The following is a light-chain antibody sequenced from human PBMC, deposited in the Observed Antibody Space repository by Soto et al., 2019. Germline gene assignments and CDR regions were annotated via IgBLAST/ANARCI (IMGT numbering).Light chain of an antibody. V-gene: IGKV1-5*03. CDR2: KAS. CDR1: QSISSW. J-gene: IGKJ1*01. Sequence: IHMTQSPSTLSASVLDIVTITCRASQSISSWLAWYQQKPGKAPKLLIYKASSLESGVPSRFSGSGSGTEFTLTISSLQPDDFATYYCQQYNSYSEAFGQGTKVDIK. CDR3: QQYNSYSEA.